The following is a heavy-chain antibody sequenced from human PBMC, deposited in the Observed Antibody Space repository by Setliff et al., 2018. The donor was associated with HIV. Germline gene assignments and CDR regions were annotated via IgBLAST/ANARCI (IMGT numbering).Heavy chain of an antibody. CDR2: IYTSGSS. V-gene: IGHV4-61*02. CDR1: GGSISSDSYY. Sequence: SETLSLTCTVSGGSISSDSYYWSWIRQPAGKGLEWIGRIYTSGSSNYNPSLKSRVTMSVDTSKNQFSLKLSSVTAADTAVYYCARDHGSSWRTYYYYYYMDVWGKGTTVTVSS. CDR3: ARDHGSSWRTYYYYYYMDV. J-gene: IGHJ6*03. D-gene: IGHD6-13*01.